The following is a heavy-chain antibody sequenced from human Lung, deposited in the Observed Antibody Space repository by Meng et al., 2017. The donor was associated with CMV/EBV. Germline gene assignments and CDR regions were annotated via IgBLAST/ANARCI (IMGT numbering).Heavy chain of an antibody. Sequence: SCAVSGGTIKINSFYWPWIRQTPGQGLEWIGSVFYSGSTYYNPSLKSRVTISVDTSKNQFSLNVYSVTAADTAVFYCARHFGSGSYPFDYWGQGILVTVSS. CDR1: GGTIKINSFY. CDR2: VFYSGST. D-gene: IGHD1-26*01. J-gene: IGHJ4*02. CDR3: ARHFGSGSYPFDY. V-gene: IGHV4-39*01.